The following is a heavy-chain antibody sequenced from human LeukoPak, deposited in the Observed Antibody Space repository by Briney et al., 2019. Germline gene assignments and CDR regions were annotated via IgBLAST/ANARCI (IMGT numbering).Heavy chain of an antibody. CDR2: IDPSDSET. V-gene: IGHV5-51*01. D-gene: IGHD5-18*01. Sequence: GESLKISCKASGYSFTNYWIGWVRQMPGKGLEWMGIIDPSDSETRYTPSFQGQVSISVDKSLTTAYLQWTGLKASDTAMYYCARQTAMGRSGDYWGQGTLVTVSS. CDR3: ARQTAMGRSGDY. CDR1: GYSFTNYW. J-gene: IGHJ4*02.